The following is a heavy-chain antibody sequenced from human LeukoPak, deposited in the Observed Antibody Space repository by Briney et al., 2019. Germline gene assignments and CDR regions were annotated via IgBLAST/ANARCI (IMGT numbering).Heavy chain of an antibody. Sequence: SETLSLTCTVSGGSISSYYWSWIRQPPGKGLAWNGYIYYSGSTNYNPSLKSRVTISVDTSKNQFSLKLSSVTAADTAVYYCARVEVSSSWLSGAFDIWGQGTMVTVSS. CDR1: GGSISSYY. J-gene: IGHJ3*02. CDR2: IYYSGST. CDR3: ARVEVSSSWLSGAFDI. D-gene: IGHD6-13*01. V-gene: IGHV4-59*01.